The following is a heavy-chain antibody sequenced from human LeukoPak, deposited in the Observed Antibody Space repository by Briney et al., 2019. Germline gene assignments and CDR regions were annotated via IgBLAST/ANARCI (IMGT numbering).Heavy chain of an antibody. J-gene: IGHJ4*02. D-gene: IGHD3-10*01. Sequence: GRSLTLSCAAYGFTFSSYCIQWVRQAPSKVLDWVAFVWYDGSDKYYADSVQGRFTISRDNSKNRLYLQMNSTRAEATAVYYCARAGYYGSGSQATFDYWGQGKLVTVSS. V-gene: IGHV3-33*01. CDR1: GFTFSSYC. CDR2: VWYDGSDK. CDR3: ARAGYYGSGSQATFDY.